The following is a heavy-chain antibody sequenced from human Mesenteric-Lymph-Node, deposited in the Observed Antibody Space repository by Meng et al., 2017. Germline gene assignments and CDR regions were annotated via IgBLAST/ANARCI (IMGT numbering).Heavy chain of an antibody. D-gene: IGHD4-23*01. V-gene: IGHV3-49*03. Sequence: GGSLRLSCTASGFTFGDYAMSWFRQAPGKGLEWVGFIRSKAYGGTTEYAASVKGRFTISRDDSKNTLYLQMNSLKTEDTAVYYCTTDFVNYGGNSDWGQGTLVTVSS. CDR2: IRSKAYGGTT. CDR1: GFTFGDYA. CDR3: TTDFVNYGGNSD. J-gene: IGHJ4*02.